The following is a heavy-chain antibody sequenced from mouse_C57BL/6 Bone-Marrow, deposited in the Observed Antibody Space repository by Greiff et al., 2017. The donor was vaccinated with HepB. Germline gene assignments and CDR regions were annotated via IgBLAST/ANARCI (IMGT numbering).Heavy chain of an antibody. J-gene: IGHJ4*01. CDR1: GYSITSGYY. Sequence: EESGPGLVKPSQSLSLTCSVTGYSITSGYYWNWIRQFPGNKLEWMGYISYDGSNNYNPSLKNRISITRDTSKNQFFLKLNSVTTEDTATYYCARGAMVTTGVYYAMDYWGQGTSVTVSS. CDR2: ISYDGSN. V-gene: IGHV3-6*01. CDR3: ARGAMVTTGVYYAMDY. D-gene: IGHD2-2*01.